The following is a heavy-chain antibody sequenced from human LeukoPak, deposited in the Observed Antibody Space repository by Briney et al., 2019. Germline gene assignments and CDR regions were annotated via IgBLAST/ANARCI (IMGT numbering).Heavy chain of an antibody. D-gene: IGHD4-17*01. CDR2: ISSSSSYI. Sequence: GGSLRLSCAASGFMFRDYYMSWIRQAPGKGLEWVSSISSSSSYIYYADSVKGRFTISRDNAKNSLYLQMNSLRAEDTAVYYCARGATVTLDYWGQGTLVTVSS. V-gene: IGHV3-11*06. CDR1: GFMFRDYY. CDR3: ARGATVTLDY. J-gene: IGHJ4*02.